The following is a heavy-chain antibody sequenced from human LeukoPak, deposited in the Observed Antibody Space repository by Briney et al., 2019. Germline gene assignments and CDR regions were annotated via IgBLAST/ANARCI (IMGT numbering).Heavy chain of an antibody. J-gene: IGHJ4*02. D-gene: IGHD1-26*01. Sequence: ASVKVSCKASGYTFTSNGISWVRQAPGQGLEWMGWISGHNGNTNYAQKFQGRVTMTTDTSTSTAYMELRSLTSDDTAVYYCARDGGDLLRVDYWGQGTQVTVSS. CDR3: ARDGGDLLRVDY. CDR2: ISGHNGNT. CDR1: GYTFTSNG. V-gene: IGHV1-18*01.